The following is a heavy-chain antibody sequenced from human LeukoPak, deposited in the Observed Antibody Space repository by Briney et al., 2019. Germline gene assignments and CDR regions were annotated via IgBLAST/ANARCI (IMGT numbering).Heavy chain of an antibody. CDR1: GGSISSTNC. Sequence: PSGTLSLTCAISGGSISSTNCWSWVRQPPGKGLEWIGEIYHSGSTNYNPSLKTRVTISVDKSKNQFSLKLSSLTAADTAVYCCARRPQDSSSWYVFDYWGQGTLVTVSS. CDR3: ARRPQDSSSWYVFDY. J-gene: IGHJ4*02. V-gene: IGHV4-4*01. CDR2: IYHSGST. D-gene: IGHD6-13*01.